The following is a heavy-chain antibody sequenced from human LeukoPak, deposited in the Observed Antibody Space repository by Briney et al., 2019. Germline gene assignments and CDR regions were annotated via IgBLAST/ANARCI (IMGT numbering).Heavy chain of an antibody. CDR3: TRGGLEDGDYIFDY. D-gene: IGHD4-17*01. CDR2: IRSKAYGGTT. J-gene: IGHJ4*02. V-gene: IGHV3-49*04. Sequence: GASLRLSCTASGFTFSDFAMNWVRQAPGKGLEWVGFIRSKAYGGTTEYAASVKGRFTISRDDSKSIAYLQMISLKSEDAAVYYCTRGGLEDGDYIFDYWGQGTRVTVSS. CDR1: GFTFSDFA.